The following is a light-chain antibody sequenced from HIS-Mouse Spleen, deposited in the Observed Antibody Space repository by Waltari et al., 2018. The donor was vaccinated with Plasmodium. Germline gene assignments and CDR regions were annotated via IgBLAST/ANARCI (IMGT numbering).Light chain of an antibody. V-gene: IGKV1-39*01. CDR1: QSVSSY. CDR3: QQSYSTWK. Sequence: DIQMTQSPSSLSASVGDRVTITCRASQSVSSYLNLYQQKPGKAPKRLIYAASRLQSGVPSRLSGSVSGTDFTLTTSSLQPEYFATYYCQQSYSTWKFGQGPKVAI. CDR2: AAS. J-gene: IGKJ1*01.